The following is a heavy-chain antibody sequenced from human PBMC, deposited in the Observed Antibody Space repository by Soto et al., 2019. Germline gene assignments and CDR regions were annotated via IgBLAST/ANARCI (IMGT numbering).Heavy chain of an antibody. V-gene: IGHV1-18*01. CDR1: GYTFTSYG. J-gene: IGHJ6*02. CDR2: ISAYNGNT. CDR3: ARDHSSGYYSPVREYYYYGMDV. D-gene: IGHD3-22*01. Sequence: GASVKVSCKASGYTFTSYGISWVRQAPGQGLEWMGWISAYNGNTNYAQKLQGRATMTTDTSTSTAYMELRSLRSDDTAVYYCARDHSSGYYSPVREYYYYGMDVWGQGTTFTV.